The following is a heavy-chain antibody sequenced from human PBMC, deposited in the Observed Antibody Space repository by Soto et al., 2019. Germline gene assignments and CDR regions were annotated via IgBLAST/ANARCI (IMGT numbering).Heavy chain of an antibody. V-gene: IGHV1-69*01. J-gene: IGHJ5*02. D-gene: IGHD6-13*01. Sequence: QVRLVQSGAEVKKPGSSVKVSCKASGGTFSNYAITWLRLAPGQGLAWLGGIIPVFGTVNYAQKFQGRVPISADESTRTAYMELNRLRSEDTAVYYCARANPYTNSFGNWSDPWGQGTLVIVS. CDR2: IIPVFGTV. CDR3: ARANPYTNSFGNWSDP. CDR1: GGTFSNYA.